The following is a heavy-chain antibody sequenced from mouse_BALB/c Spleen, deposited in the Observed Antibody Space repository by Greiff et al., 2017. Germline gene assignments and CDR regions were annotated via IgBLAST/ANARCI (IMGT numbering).Heavy chain of an antibody. J-gene: IGHJ1*01. D-gene: IGHD1-1*01. V-gene: IGHV3-8*02. CDR1: GDSITSGY. CDR3: ANYYGSSAYFDV. Sequence: EVQRVESGPSLVKPSQTLSLTCSVTGDSITSGYWNWIRKFPGNKLEYMGYISYSGSTYYNPSLKSRISITRDTSKNQYYLQLNSVTTEDTATYYCANYYGSSAYFDVWGAGTTVTVSS. CDR2: ISYSGST.